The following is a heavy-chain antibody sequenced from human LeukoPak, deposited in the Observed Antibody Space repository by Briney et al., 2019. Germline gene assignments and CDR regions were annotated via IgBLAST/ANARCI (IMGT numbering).Heavy chain of an antibody. CDR3: AKDRCSNGVGCYYYYMDV. CDR1: GFTFSSYG. J-gene: IGHJ6*03. D-gene: IGHD2-8*01. V-gene: IGHV3-23*01. CDR2: ISGSGGST. Sequence: GGSLRLSCAASGFTFSSYGMSWVRQAPGKGLEWVSAISGSGGSTYYADSVKGRFTISRDSSKNILYLQMNSLRAEDTAVYYCAKDRCSNGVGCYYYYMDVWGKGTTVTISS.